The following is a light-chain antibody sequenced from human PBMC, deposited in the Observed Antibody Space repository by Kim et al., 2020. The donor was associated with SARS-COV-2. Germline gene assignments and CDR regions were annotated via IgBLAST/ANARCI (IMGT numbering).Light chain of an antibody. CDR2: AAS. Sequence: SASVGDRVTITCRASQGIYKYLAWYQQKPGEVPKLLIYAASTLQSGVPSRFRGSGSGTYFTLTISSLQPADVATYYCQKYDSAPYTFGQGTKLEI. CDR3: QKYDSAPYT. J-gene: IGKJ2*01. V-gene: IGKV1-27*01. CDR1: QGIYKY.